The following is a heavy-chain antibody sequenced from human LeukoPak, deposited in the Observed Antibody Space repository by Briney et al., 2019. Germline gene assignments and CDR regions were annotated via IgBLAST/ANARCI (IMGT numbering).Heavy chain of an antibody. CDR3: ARGGRDYGLDY. CDR1: GFTVSSSY. V-gene: IGHV3-66*01. D-gene: IGHD4-17*01. CDR2: IYSGGSA. Sequence: AGGSLRLSCAASGFTVSSSYMSWVRQAPGRGLEWVSLIYSGGSAYYADSVKGRFTISRDNSKNTLYLQMNSLRAEDTAVFYCARGGRDYGLDYWGQGTLATVSS. J-gene: IGHJ4*02.